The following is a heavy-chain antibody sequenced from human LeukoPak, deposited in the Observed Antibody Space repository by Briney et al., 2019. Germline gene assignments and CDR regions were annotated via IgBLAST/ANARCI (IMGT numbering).Heavy chain of an antibody. J-gene: IGHJ4*02. V-gene: IGHV3-20*04. D-gene: IGHD1-26*01. Sequence: GGSLRLSCAASGFTVSSNYMSWVRQAPGKGLEWVSGINWNGGSTGYADSVKGRFTISRDNAKNSLYLQMNSLGAEDTALYYCARDVEGGGYYFDYWGQGTLVTVSS. CDR2: INWNGGST. CDR3: ARDVEGGGYYFDY. CDR1: GFTVSSNY.